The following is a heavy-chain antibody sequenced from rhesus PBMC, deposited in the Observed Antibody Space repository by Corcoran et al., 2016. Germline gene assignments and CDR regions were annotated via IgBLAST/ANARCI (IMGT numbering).Heavy chain of an antibody. J-gene: IGHJ4*01. Sequence: QVQLQESGTGLVRPSETLSLTCAVSGGSVSSSNWWRWVRQPPVKGLAWIGYISGSSGSTYYNPSLKSRGNISTDTSKNQFSLKMSSVTAADTAVYYCASNLDYWGQGVLVTVSS. CDR1: GGSVSSSNW. CDR2: ISGSSGST. V-gene: IGHV4-65*01. CDR3: ASNLDY.